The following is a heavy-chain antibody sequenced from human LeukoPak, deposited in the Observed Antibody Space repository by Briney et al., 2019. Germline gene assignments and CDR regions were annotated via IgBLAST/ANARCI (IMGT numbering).Heavy chain of an antibody. D-gene: IGHD3-22*01. J-gene: IGHJ4*02. CDR2: IYHSGST. CDR1: GYSISSGYY. V-gene: IGHV4-38-2*02. CDR3: ARSAYFYESSTYSVTIDH. Sequence: SDTLSLTCTVSGYSISSGYYWGWIRQPPGKGLEWIGSIYHSGSTYYNPSLKSRLDISVDWSNNQFSLRVTSVTAADTAVYYCARSAYFYESSTYSVTIDHWGQGTLVTVSS.